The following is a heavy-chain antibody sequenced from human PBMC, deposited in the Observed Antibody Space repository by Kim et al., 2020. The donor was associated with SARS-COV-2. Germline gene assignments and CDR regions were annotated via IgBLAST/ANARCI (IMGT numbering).Heavy chain of an antibody. CDR1: GFSLSTSGVG. D-gene: IGHD3-16*01. CDR3: AAVFMITFGGAPSY. J-gene: IGHJ4*02. V-gene: IGHV2-5*02. CDR2: IYWDDDK. Sequence: SGPTLVKPTQTLTLTCTFSGFSLSTSGVGVGWIRQPPGKALEWLALIYWDDDKRYSPSLKSRLTITKDTSKNQVVLTMTNMDPVDTATYYCAAVFMITFGGAPSYWGQGTLVTVSS.